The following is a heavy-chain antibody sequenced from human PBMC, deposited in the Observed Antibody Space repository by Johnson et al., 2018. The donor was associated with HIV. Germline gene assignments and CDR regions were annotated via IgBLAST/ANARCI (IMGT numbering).Heavy chain of an antibody. CDR3: ARDPGRTVGATNDAFDI. V-gene: IGHV3-30-3*01. CDR2: ISYDGSNK. Sequence: VQLVESGGGVVQPGRSLRLSCAASGFIFSNYAMHWVRQAPGKGLEWVAVISYDGSNKSYADSVKGRFTISRDNSKNTLYLLMNSLRAEDTAVYYCARDPGRTVGATNDAFDIWGQGTKVTVSS. J-gene: IGHJ3*02. CDR1: GFIFSNYA. D-gene: IGHD1-26*01.